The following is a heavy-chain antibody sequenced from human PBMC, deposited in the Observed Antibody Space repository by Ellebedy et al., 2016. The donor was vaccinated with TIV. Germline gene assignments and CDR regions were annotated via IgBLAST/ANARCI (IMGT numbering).Heavy chain of an antibody. V-gene: IGHV1-2*04. Sequence: ASVKVSXKASRYTFSGYYMYWVRQAPGQGLEWMGWINPNSGGTNYAQKFQGWVTMTRDTSISTAYMELSRLKSDDTAVYYCARGWDDLDYWGQGTTVTVSS. J-gene: IGHJ4*02. CDR3: ARGWDDLDY. D-gene: IGHD1-26*01. CDR1: RYTFSGYY. CDR2: INPNSGGT.